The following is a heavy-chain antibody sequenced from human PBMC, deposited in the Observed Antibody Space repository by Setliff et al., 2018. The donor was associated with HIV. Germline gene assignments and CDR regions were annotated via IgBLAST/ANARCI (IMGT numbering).Heavy chain of an antibody. CDR1: GFTFSSYV. Sequence: GGSLRLSCAASGFTFSSYVMTWVRQAPGKGLEWVSAISGLSNVRNYADSVKGRFTISRDNSKNTLFLQVSSLRADDTAVYYCAKGYNADWYFFDYWGQGTLVTVSS. D-gene: IGHD1-20*01. CDR3: AKGYNADWYFFDY. V-gene: IGHV3-23*01. CDR2: ISGLSNVR. J-gene: IGHJ4*02.